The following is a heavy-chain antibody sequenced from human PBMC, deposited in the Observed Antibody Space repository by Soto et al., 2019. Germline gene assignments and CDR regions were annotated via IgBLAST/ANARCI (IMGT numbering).Heavy chain of an antibody. J-gene: IGHJ4*02. D-gene: IGHD3-3*01. Sequence: GGSLRLSCAASGLTFSSYAMSWVRQAPGKGLEWVSAISGSGGSTYYADSVKGRFTISRDNSKNTLYLQMNSLRAEDTAVYYCAKDASRSYDFWSGYPLYYFDYWGQGTLVTVSS. CDR3: AKDASRSYDFWSGYPLYYFDY. CDR1: GLTFSSYA. CDR2: ISGSGGST. V-gene: IGHV3-23*01.